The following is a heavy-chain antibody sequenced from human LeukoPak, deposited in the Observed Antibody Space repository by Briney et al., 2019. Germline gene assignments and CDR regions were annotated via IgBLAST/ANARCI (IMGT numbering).Heavy chain of an antibody. CDR3: AGQVGSYYGY. CDR1: GGSISSSSYY. Sequence: SETLSLTCTVSGGSISSSSYYWGWIRQPPGKGLEWIGSIYYSGSTYYNPSLKSRVTISVDTSKNQFSLKLSSVTAADTAVYCCAGQVGSYYGYWGQGTLVTVSS. V-gene: IGHV4-39*01. D-gene: IGHD1-26*01. CDR2: IYYSGST. J-gene: IGHJ4*02.